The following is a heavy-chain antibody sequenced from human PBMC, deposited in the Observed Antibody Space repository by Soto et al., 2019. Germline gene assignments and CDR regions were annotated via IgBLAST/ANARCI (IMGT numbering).Heavy chain of an antibody. CDR2: ISYDGSNK. CDR3: NRCGGDCYSYYFDY. CDR1: GFTFSSYG. Sequence: GGSLRLSCAASGFTFSSYGMHWVRQAPGKGLEWVAVISYDGSNKYYADSVKGRFTISRDNSKNTLYLQMNSLRAEDTAVYYCNRCGGDCYSYYFDYWGQGTLVTVSS. J-gene: IGHJ4*02. D-gene: IGHD2-21*01. V-gene: IGHV3-30*03.